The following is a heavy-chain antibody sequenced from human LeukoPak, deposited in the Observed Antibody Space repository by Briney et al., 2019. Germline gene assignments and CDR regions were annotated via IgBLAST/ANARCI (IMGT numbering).Heavy chain of an antibody. D-gene: IGHD3-3*01. CDR1: GFTFSSYG. CDR2: ISSDGTYI. CDR3: ARAPRGYDFWSGYYPDY. V-gene: IGHV3-21*01. Sequence: PGGSLRLSCAASGFTFSSYGMHWVRQAPGKGLEWVSSISSDGTYIYYADSVKGRFTISRDTAKKSLYLHMNSLRVEDTAVYYCARAPRGYDFWSGYYPDYWGQGTLVTVSS. J-gene: IGHJ4*02.